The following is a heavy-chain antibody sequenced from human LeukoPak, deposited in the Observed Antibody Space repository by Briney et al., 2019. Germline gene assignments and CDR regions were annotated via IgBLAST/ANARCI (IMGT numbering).Heavy chain of an antibody. V-gene: IGHV3-21*01. CDR1: GFTFSSYS. D-gene: IGHD1-1*01. J-gene: IGHJ3*02. CDR3: ARATASGYAFDI. Sequence: PGGSLRLSCAASGFTFSSYSMNWVRQAPEKGLEWVSSISSSSSYIYYADSVKGRFTISRDNAKNSLYLQMNSLRAEDTAVYYCARATASGYAFDIWGQGTMVTVSS. CDR2: ISSSSSYI.